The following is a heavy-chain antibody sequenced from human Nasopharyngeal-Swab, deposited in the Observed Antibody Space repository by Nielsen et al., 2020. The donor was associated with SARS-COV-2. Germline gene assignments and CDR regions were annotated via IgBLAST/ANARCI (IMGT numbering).Heavy chain of an antibody. CDR3: ARDLDYYGSGTNGMDV. V-gene: IGHV3-21*01. CDR2: ISSSSSYI. J-gene: IGHJ6*02. Sequence: VCEAPGKGLEWVSSISSSSSYIYYADSVKGRFTISRDNAKNSLYLQMNSLRAGDTAVYYCARDLDYYGSGTNGMDVWGQGTTVTVSS. D-gene: IGHD3-10*01.